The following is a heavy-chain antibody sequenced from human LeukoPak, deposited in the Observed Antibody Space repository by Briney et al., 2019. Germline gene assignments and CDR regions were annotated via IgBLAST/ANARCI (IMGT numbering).Heavy chain of an antibody. D-gene: IGHD3-16*02. J-gene: IGHJ4*02. V-gene: IGHV4-61*02. CDR2: IYTSGST. CDR1: GGSISSGTYY. CDR3: AIMITFGGVIVRDH. Sequence: SETLSLTCTVSGGSISSGTYYWSWIRQPAGKGLEWIGRIYTSGSTNHNPSLKSRVTISVDTSKNQFSLKLSSVTAADTAVYYCAIMITFGGVIVRDHWGQGTLVTVSS.